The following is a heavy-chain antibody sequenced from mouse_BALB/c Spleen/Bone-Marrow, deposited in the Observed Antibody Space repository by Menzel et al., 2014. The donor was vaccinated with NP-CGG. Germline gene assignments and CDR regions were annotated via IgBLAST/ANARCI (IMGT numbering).Heavy chain of an antibody. CDR1: GFDFXRYW. CDR3: AKNYYYGYVAY. J-gene: IGHJ3*01. CDR2: INPDSSTI. Sequence: VQLKESGGGLVQPGGSLKLSCAASGFDFXRYWTTWVRQAPGKGLEWIGEINPDSSTINYTPPLKDKFIISRDNAKNTLYLQMSKVRSEDTALYYCAKNYYYGYVAYWGQGTLVTVSA. V-gene: IGHV4-1*02. D-gene: IGHD1-2*01.